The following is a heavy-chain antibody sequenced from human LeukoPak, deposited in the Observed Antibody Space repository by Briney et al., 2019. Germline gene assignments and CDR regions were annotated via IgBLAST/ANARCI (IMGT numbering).Heavy chain of an antibody. CDR2: IRYDGSNK. Sequence: PGGSLRLSCAASGFTFSSYGMYWVRQAPGKGLEWVAFIRYDGSNKYYADSVKGRFTISRDNSKNTLYLQMNSLRAEDTAVYYCAKDLHGYSYGLSYFDYWGQGTLVTVSS. D-gene: IGHD5-18*01. CDR1: GFTFSSYG. CDR3: AKDLHGYSYGLSYFDY. V-gene: IGHV3-30*02. J-gene: IGHJ4*02.